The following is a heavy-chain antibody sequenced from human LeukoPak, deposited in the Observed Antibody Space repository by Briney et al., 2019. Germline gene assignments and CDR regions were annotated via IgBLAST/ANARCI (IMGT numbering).Heavy chain of an antibody. CDR2: ISDDDGTTT. Sequence: GGSLRLSCAASGFTFSSYAMSWVRQAPGKGLVWVSRISDDDGTTTNYADSVKGRFTISRDTAKNTLYLQMNSLRAEDTAVYYCARDLSGYSDYWGQGTLVTVSS. CDR3: ARDLSGYSDY. CDR1: GFTFSSYA. V-gene: IGHV3-74*01. J-gene: IGHJ4*02. D-gene: IGHD2-15*01.